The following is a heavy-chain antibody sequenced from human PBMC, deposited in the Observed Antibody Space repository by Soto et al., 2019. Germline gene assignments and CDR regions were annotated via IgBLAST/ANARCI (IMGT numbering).Heavy chain of an antibody. D-gene: IGHD3-22*01. V-gene: IGHV4-59*01. Sequence: SETLSLTCTVSGGSISSYYWSWIRQPPGKGLEWIGYIYYSGSTNYNPSLKSRVTITTATSANTVFMELRNLKSDDTAMYYCARDRLRGYDNSGFYFWGQGTPVTVSS. CDR3: ARDRLRGYDNSGFYF. J-gene: IGHJ4*02. CDR1: GGSISSYY. CDR2: IYYSGST.